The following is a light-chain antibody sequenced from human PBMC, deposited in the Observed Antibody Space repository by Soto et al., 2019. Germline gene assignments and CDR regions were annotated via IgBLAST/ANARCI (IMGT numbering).Light chain of an antibody. Sequence: DIVMTQSPATLSVSPGERVTLSCRASESVTTNLAWYQQKPGQAPRLLVYRASTRATGIPARFSAGGSGTAFTLTISSLQSEDFALYICQQYNDWPPRWTFGQGTKVEIK. CDR1: ESVTTN. V-gene: IGKV3-15*01. CDR2: RAS. CDR3: QQYNDWPPRWT. J-gene: IGKJ1*01.